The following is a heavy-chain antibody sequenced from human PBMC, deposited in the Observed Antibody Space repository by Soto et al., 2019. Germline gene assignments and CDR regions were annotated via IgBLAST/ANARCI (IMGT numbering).Heavy chain of an antibody. CDR3: ARGYYDFWSGKTTNWFDP. V-gene: IGHV4-34*01. CDR2: INHSGST. Sequence: PSETLSLTCAVYGGSFSVYYWSWIRQPPGKGLEWIGEINHSGSTNYNPSLKSRVTISVDTSKNQFSLKLSSVTAADTAVYYCARGYYDFWSGKTTNWFDPWGQGTLVTVSS. CDR1: GGSFSVYY. D-gene: IGHD3-3*01. J-gene: IGHJ5*02.